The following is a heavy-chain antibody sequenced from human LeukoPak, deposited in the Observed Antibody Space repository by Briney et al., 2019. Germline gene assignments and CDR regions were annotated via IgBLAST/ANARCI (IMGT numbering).Heavy chain of an antibody. D-gene: IGHD3-22*01. Sequence: GGSLRLSCAASGFTFSSYAMSWVRQAPGKGLEWVSAISGSGGSTYYADSVKGRFTISRDNSKNTLYLQMNSLRAEDTAVYYCAKDRPNYYGTNGHYYRRDGDCWGQGTLVTVSS. CDR3: AKDRPNYYGTNGHYYRRDGDC. J-gene: IGHJ4*02. CDR2: ISGSGGST. V-gene: IGHV3-23*01. CDR1: GFTFSSYA.